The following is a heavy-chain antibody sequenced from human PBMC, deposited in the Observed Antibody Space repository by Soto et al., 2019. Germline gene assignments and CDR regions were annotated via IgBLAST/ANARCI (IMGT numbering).Heavy chain of an antibody. J-gene: IGHJ6*04. CDR2: IYPDDSDT. D-gene: IGHD3-22*01. CDR3: ARLQTIPYFDLSGYPNYNYYGKDV. V-gene: IGHV5-51*01. CDR1: GYSFTSYW. Sequence: PGESLKISCKGSGYSFTSYWIGWVRQMPGKGLEWMGIIYPDDSDTRYSPSFQGQVTISVDKSISTAYLQWSSLKASDTAMYYCARLQTIPYFDLSGYPNYNYYGKDVWGKGTTVTVSS.